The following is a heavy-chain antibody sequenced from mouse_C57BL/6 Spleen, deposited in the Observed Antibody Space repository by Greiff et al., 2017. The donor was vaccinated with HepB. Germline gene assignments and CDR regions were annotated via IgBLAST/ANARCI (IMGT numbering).Heavy chain of an antibody. CDR2: IYPSDSET. D-gene: IGHD2-3*01. V-gene: IGHV1-61*01. CDR1: GYTFTSYW. CDR3: ARSDGYYVDY. Sequence: QVQLKQPGAELVRPGSSVKLSCKASGYTFTSYWMDWVKQRPGQGLEWIGNIYPSDSETHYNQKFKDKATLTVDKSSSTAYMQLSSLTSEDSAVYYCARSDGYYVDYWGQGTTLTVSS. J-gene: IGHJ2*01.